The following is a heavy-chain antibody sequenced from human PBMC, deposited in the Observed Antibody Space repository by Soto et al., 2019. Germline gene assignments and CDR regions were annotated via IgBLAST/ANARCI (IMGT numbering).Heavy chain of an antibody. CDR1: GVSVSSAGYY. V-gene: IGHV4-31*03. CDR3: VRFVNYYYYGVDV. D-gene: IGHD2-21*01. Sequence: QVQLQESGPGLVKPSQTLSLTCTVSGVSVSSAGYYWTWIRQPPGKGLEWMVYISYSGSTYYNPSLKSRITISLDTSKSQFSLKLTSVTAADTAVYYCVRFVNYYYYGVDVWGQGTTVTVSS. CDR2: ISYSGST. J-gene: IGHJ6*02.